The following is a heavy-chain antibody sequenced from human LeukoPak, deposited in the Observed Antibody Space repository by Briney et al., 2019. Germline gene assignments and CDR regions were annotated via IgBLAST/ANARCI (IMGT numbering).Heavy chain of an antibody. CDR2: ISGTDGSA. Sequence: HAGGSLRLSCAASGFTFSSYAMSWVRQAPGKGLEWVSVISGTDGSAYYADSVKGRFTISRDNSENTLYLQMNSLRAEDTAVYYCAKVVASYYYGSGSYYNPPNYFDYWGQGTLVTVSS. CDR3: AKVVASYYYGSGSYYNPPNYFDY. D-gene: IGHD3-10*01. V-gene: IGHV3-23*01. J-gene: IGHJ4*02. CDR1: GFTFSSYA.